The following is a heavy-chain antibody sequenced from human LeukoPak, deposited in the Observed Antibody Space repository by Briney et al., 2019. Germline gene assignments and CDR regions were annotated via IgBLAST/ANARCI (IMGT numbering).Heavy chain of an antibody. CDR3: AREGGGGIDY. J-gene: IGHJ4*02. V-gene: IGHV4-59*01. CDR2: IYYSGST. CDR1: GGSISSYY. D-gene: IGHD2-15*01. Sequence: SETLSLTCTVSGGSISSYYWSWIRQPPGKGLEWIGYIYYSGSTNYNPSLKSRVTISVDTSKNQFSLKLGSVTAADTAVYYCAREGGGGIDYWGQGTLVTVSS.